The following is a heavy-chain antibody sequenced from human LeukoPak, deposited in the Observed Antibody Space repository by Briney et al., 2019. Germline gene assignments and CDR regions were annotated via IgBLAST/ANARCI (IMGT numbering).Heavy chain of an antibody. J-gene: IGHJ6*03. D-gene: IGHD4-11*01. CDR2: ISSSRSYI. CDR1: GFIFSSYS. CDR3: ARATTVTTLGYYYYYMDV. V-gene: IGHV3-21*01. Sequence: GGSLRLSCAASGFIFSSYSMNWVRQAPGKGLEWVSSISSSRSYIYYADAVKGRFTVSRDNAKNSLYLQMNSLRAEDTAVYYCARATTVTTLGYYYYYMDVWGKGTTVTVSS.